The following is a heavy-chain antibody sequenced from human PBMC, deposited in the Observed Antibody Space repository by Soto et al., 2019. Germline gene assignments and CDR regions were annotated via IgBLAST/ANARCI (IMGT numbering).Heavy chain of an antibody. J-gene: IGHJ4*02. V-gene: IGHV4-39*01. D-gene: IGHD3-3*01. CDR1: GGSISIGNYY. CDR3: ARHTSSGYYYQIEY. CDR2: IFYSGTT. Sequence: PSETLSLTCTVSGGSISIGNYYWGWIRQSPGKGLEWIGSIFYSGTTYYTPSLESRVTISVDTSKNRFSLRLSSVTAADTAVYYCARHTSSGYYYQIEYWGQGTLVTVSS.